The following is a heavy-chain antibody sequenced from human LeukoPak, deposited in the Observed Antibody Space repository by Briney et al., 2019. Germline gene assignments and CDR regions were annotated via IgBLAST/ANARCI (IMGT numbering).Heavy chain of an antibody. Sequence: PSETLSLTCTISGGSVSNYYWGWVRQPPGKALEWIGNIFYSGSTYYSPSLKSRVTISLDTSRNQFSLKLNSVTAADTAVYYCAKSNGYGLIDIWGQGTMVTVSS. CDR2: IFYSGST. D-gene: IGHD3-10*01. CDR1: GGSVSNYY. CDR3: AKSNGYGLIDI. J-gene: IGHJ3*02. V-gene: IGHV4-39*07.